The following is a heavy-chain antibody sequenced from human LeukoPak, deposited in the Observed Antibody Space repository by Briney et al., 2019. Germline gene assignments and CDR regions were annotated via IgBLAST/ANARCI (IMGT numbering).Heavy chain of an antibody. CDR3: ARVKAATYGAFDI. V-gene: IGHV1-46*01. J-gene: IGHJ3*02. CDR1: GGTFSSYA. Sequence: ASVKVSCKASGGTFSSYAISWVRQAPGQGLEWMGIINLSGGSTSYAQKFQGRVTMTRDTSTSTVYMALSSLRSEDTAVYYCARVKAATYGAFDIWGQGTMVTVSP. D-gene: IGHD6-13*01. CDR2: INLSGGST.